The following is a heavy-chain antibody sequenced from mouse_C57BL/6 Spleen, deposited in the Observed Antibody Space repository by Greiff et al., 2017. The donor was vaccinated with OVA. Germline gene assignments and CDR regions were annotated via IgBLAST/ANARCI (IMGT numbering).Heavy chain of an antibody. V-gene: IGHV5-16*01. D-gene: IGHD4-1*01. CDR2: INYDGSST. J-gene: IGHJ4*01. CDR1: GFTFSDYY. Sequence: EVKLMESEGGLVQPGSSMKLSCTASGFTFSDYYMAWVRQVPEKGLEWVANINYDGSSTYYLDSLKSRFIISRDNAKNILYLQMSSLKSEDTATYYCARGLDYAMDYWGQGTSVTVSS. CDR3: ARGLDYAMDY.